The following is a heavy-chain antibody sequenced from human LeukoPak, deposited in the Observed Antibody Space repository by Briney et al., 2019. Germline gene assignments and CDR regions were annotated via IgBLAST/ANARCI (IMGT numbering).Heavy chain of an antibody. V-gene: IGHV3-53*01. Sequence: GGSLRLSCAASGFTVSSNYMSWVRQAPGKGLEWVSTIYSGGSTYYADSVKGRFTISRDTSKNTLYLQMNSLRGEYTAVYYCARNGYTSGWYRNWGQGTLVTVSS. D-gene: IGHD6-19*01. CDR1: GFTVSSNY. CDR2: IYSGGST. CDR3: ARNGYTSGWYRN. J-gene: IGHJ4*02.